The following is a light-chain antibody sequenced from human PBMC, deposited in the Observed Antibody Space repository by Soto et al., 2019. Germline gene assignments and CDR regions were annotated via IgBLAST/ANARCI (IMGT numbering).Light chain of an antibody. J-gene: IGLJ1*01. Sequence: QSVLTQPASVSGSPGQSITISCTGTSSDVGGYNYVSWYQQHPGKAPKPMIYDVRNRPSGVSNRFSGSKSVNTASLTFSGLQAEDEADYYCSSYTSISTDVFGTGTKVTVL. CDR1: SSDVGGYNY. CDR3: SSYTSISTDV. CDR2: DVR. V-gene: IGLV2-14*01.